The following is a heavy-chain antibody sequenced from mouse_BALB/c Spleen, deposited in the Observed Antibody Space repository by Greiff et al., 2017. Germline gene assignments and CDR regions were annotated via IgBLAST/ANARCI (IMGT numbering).Heavy chain of an antibody. CDR3: YDPGFAY. D-gene: IGHD2-3*01. V-gene: IGHV14-3*02. J-gene: IGHJ3*01. Sequence: VQLQQSGAELVKPGASVKLSCTASGFHIQDTYMHWVEQRPEQGLEWVGRIDPAHGNTKYDPEFQGKATITADTSSNTAYLQLSSLTSEDTAVYYCYDPGFAYWGQGTLVTVSA. CDR2: IDPAHGNT. CDR1: GFHIQDTY.